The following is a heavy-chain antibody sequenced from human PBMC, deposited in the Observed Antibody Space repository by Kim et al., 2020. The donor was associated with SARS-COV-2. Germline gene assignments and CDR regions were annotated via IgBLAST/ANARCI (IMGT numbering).Heavy chain of an antibody. V-gene: IGHV1-46*01. J-gene: IGHJ6*02. CDR1: GYRFAYHF. Sequence: ASVKVSCKASGYRFAYHFLHWVRQAPGQGLEWMGVINPSTGRTTYSQKFKDRVTMTSDTSTSTVYMELSSLRSDDTAVFYCARDLLVGMLDWSYENGMDVWGQGTTVTVSS. CDR2: INPSTGRT. CDR3: ARDLLVGMLDWSYENGMDV. D-gene: IGHD2-8*02.